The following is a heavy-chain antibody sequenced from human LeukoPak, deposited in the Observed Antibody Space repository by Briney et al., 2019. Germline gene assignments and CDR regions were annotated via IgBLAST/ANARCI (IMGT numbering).Heavy chain of an antibody. Sequence: PGGSLRLSCAASGFTFSSYTMTWVRQAPGKGLEWVSLISFSGDSIYYADSVRGHFTISRDNSKDTLYLQMKSMRAEDTAIYYGARDIQLSTWGLGTMVTVSS. D-gene: IGHD5-24*01. CDR1: GFTFSSYT. J-gene: IGHJ3*01. CDR2: ISFSGDSI. V-gene: IGHV3-23*01. CDR3: ARDIQLST.